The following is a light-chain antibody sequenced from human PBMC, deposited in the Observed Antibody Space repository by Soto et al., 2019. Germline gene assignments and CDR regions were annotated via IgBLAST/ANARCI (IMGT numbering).Light chain of an antibody. CDR2: SNT. CDR3: AAWDDSLNGVV. CDR1: SSNIGSHT. Sequence: QSVLTQPPSASGTPGQTIAISCSGGSSNIGSHTVNWYQQLPGTAPRLLIYSNTQRPSGVPDRFSGSKSGTSASLAISGLQSEYEGDYYCAAWDDSLNGVVCGGGTKVTVL. J-gene: IGLJ2*01. V-gene: IGLV1-44*01.